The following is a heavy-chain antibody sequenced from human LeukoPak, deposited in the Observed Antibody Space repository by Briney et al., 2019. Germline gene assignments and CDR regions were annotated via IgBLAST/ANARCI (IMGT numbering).Heavy chain of an antibody. D-gene: IGHD6-13*01. CDR3: ARDGTAAGIYFDL. CDR2: IRQDGGEK. J-gene: IGHJ4*01. Sequence: QPGGSLRLSCVASGFTFSDYWVNWVRQAPGKRLEWVASIRQDGGEKSYVDSVKGRFTISRDNTRNSLYLQMSSLRAEDTAMYYCARDGTAAGIYFDLWGQGTLVTVSS. CDR1: GFTFSDYW. V-gene: IGHV3-7*01.